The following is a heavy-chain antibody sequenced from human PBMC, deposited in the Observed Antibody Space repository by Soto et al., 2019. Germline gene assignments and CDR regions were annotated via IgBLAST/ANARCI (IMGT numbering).Heavy chain of an antibody. CDR2: INPNSGGT. V-gene: IGHV1-2*02. J-gene: IGHJ5*02. D-gene: IGHD3-10*01. CDR3: ARDWGHYYGSASFPSPHPFDP. Sequence: QVQLVQSGAEVKKPGASVKVSCKTSGYTFTDYYMHWVRQAPGQGLEWMGWINPNSGGTNYAQKFQGGVTMTRDTSISTFYMEMTRLRSDDTAIYYCARDWGHYYGSASFPSPHPFDPWCQGTLVIVSS. CDR1: GYTFTDYY.